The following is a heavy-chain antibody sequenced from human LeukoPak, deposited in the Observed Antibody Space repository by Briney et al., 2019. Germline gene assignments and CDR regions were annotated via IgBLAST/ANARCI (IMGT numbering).Heavy chain of an antibody. D-gene: IGHD6-13*01. J-gene: IGHJ5*02. CDR2: ISAYNGNT. Sequence: ASVTVSCMASVYTFPRYGFSWLGQAPGQRLEWMGWISAYNGNTNYAQKLQGRVTMTTDTSTSTAYMELRSLRSDDTAVYYCARSSAAAARNWFDPWGQGTLVTVSS. CDR3: ARSSAAAARNWFDP. V-gene: IGHV1-18*01. CDR1: VYTFPRYG.